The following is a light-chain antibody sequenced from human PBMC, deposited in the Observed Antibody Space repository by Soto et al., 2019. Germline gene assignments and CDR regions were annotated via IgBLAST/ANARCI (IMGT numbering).Light chain of an antibody. CDR3: QQYNTYSSLT. J-gene: IGKJ4*01. Sequence: DIQMTQSPSTLSGSVGDRVTITCRASESISSWLAWYQQKLGRAPRLLIYDASSLESGVPSRFRGSGYGTEFTLTISRLQPDDFATYYCQQYNTYSSLTFGGGTKVDIK. CDR1: ESISSW. V-gene: IGKV1-5*01. CDR2: DAS.